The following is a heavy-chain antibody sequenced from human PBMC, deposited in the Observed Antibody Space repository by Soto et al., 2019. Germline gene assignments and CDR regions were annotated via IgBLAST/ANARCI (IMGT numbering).Heavy chain of an antibody. D-gene: IGHD6-19*01. Sequence: SETLSLTCTVSGGSVSGGVYYWNWIRQHPEKGLEWIGYIYYSGSTYYNPSLRSRVTISADTSKNQFSLKLSPVTVADTAVYYCARSSVAGAGYFQHWGQGTQVTVSS. J-gene: IGHJ1*01. CDR2: IYYSGST. CDR1: GGSVSGGVYY. V-gene: IGHV4-31*03. CDR3: ARSSVAGAGYFQH.